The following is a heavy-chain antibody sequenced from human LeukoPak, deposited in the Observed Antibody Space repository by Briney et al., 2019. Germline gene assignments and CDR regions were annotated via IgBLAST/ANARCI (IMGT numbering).Heavy chain of an antibody. CDR1: GGSISSSSYY. J-gene: IGHJ4*02. Sequence: PLETLSLTCTVSGGSISSSSYYWGRIRQPPGKGLEWIGSIYYSGSTYYNPSLKSRVTISVDTSKNQFSLKLSSVTAADTAVYYCAVRNRFLEWLHYFDYWGQGTLVTVSS. CDR2: IYYSGST. V-gene: IGHV4-39*01. CDR3: AVRNRFLEWLHYFDY. D-gene: IGHD3-3*01.